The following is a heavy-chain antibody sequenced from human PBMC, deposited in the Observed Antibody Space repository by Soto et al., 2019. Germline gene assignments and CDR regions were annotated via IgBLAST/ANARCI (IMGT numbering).Heavy chain of an antibody. D-gene: IGHD6-6*01. CDR3: AKVSFSAHQFLDN. J-gene: IGHJ4*02. CDR1: GFTFSNYG. V-gene: IGHV3-30*18. CDR2: ISSDGNDK. Sequence: QVQLVESGGGVVQPGRSLRLSCAASGFTFSNYGMHWFRQSPGKGLEWVTTISSDGNDKYYAGSVKGRFTISRDNSENTLDLQMNGRRSEDTAVYYCAKVSFSAHQFLDNWVQVTLVTVSS.